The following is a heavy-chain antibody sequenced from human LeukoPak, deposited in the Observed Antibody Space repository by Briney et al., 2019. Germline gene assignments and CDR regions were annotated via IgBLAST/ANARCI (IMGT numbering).Heavy chain of an antibody. CDR3: AKRADSSGPYYFDY. J-gene: IGHJ4*02. D-gene: IGHD3-22*01. V-gene: IGHV4-39*01. CDR1: GGSISSSSSYY. Sequence: SETLSLTCTVSGGSISSSSSYYWGWIRQPPGKGLEWIGSIYFTGSTYYNSSLKSRVTISVETSKNQFSLQLTSVTAADTAVYYCAKRADSSGPYYFDYWGQGTLVTVSS. CDR2: IYFTGST.